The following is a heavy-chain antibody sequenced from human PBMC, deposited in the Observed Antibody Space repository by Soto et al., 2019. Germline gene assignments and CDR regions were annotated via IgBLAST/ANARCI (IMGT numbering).Heavy chain of an antibody. J-gene: IGHJ6*03. V-gene: IGHV1-3*01. Sequence: QVQLVQSGAEVKKPGASVKVSCKASGYTFTSYAMHWVRQAPGQRLEWMGWINVGNGNTKYSQKFQGRVIITRDTSASTAYMELSSLRSEDTAVYYCAKGYYYYYMDVWGKGTTVTVSS. CDR3: AKGYYYYYMDV. CDR2: INVGNGNT. CDR1: GYTFTSYA.